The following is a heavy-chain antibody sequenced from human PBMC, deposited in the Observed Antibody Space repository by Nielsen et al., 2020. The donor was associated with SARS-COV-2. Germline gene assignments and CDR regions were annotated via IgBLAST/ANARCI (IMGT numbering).Heavy chain of an antibody. J-gene: IGHJ6*02. Sequence: WMRQRPGKGLEWIGSIYYSGSTYYNPSLKSRVTISVDTSKNQFSLKLSSVTAADTAVYYCASLAARPNYYYYGMDVWGQGTTVTVSS. CDR3: ASLAARPNYYYYGMDV. V-gene: IGHV4-39*01. CDR2: IYYSGST. D-gene: IGHD6-6*01.